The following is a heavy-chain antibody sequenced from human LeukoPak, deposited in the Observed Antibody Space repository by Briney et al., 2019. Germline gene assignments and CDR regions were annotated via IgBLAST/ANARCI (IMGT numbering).Heavy chain of an antibody. J-gene: IGHJ6*02. CDR2: IYPGDCDT. CDR1: GYSFTRYW. Sequence: GESLKISCKGSGYSFTRYWIGWVRQVPGKGLEWMGIIYPGDCDTRYSPSFQGQVTISADKSISTAYLQWSSQKASDTAMYYCARHRGAIVVVPAATSTNFYGMDVWGQGTTVTVSS. D-gene: IGHD2-2*01. CDR3: ARHRGAIVVVPAATSTNFYGMDV. V-gene: IGHV5-51*01.